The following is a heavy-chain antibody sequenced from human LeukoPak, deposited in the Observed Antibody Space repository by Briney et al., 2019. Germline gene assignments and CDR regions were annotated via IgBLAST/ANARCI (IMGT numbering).Heavy chain of an antibody. CDR3: ARSSHMTVNGRFDP. Sequence: SESLSLTCTVSGDSISSSYWSWIRQPPGKGLEWIGYIYYSGGTKYNPSLKSRITISLDTSKNQFSLKLSSVTAADTAVYYCARSSHMTVNGRFDPWGQGPLVTVSA. J-gene: IGHJ5*02. CDR1: GDSISSSY. CDR2: IYYSGGT. V-gene: IGHV4-59*08.